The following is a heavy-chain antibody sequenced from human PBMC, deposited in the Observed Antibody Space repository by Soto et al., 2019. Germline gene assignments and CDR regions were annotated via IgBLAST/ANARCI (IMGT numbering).Heavy chain of an antibody. Sequence: EVQLVESGGGLVQPGESLRLSCAASGFTFSNYWMHWVRQAPGKGLVWVSRIDSDGSRINYADFVKGRFTISRDNAKNTVYMHMNSLTGEDTAVYYCVRTSLVVAVATREDFWGQGTLVTVSS. V-gene: IGHV3-74*01. J-gene: IGHJ4*02. D-gene: IGHD2-15*01. CDR1: GFTFSNYW. CDR2: IDSDGSRI. CDR3: VRTSLVVAVATREDF.